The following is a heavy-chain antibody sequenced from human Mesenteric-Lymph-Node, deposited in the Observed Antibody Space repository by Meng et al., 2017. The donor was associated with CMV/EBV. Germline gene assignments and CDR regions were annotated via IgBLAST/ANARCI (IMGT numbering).Heavy chain of an antibody. J-gene: IGHJ4*02. V-gene: IGHV3-53*01. Sequence: SCSACWFTVRSSYMSWVRQAPGRGLEWVSLIYSDGNTYYADSVKGRFTISRDNSKNTLYLQMNSLRAEDTAVYYCSSGNRFRLGNFDYWGQGTLVTVSS. CDR1: WFTVRSSY. D-gene: IGHD1-14*01. CDR3: SSGNRFRLGNFDY. CDR2: IYSDGNT.